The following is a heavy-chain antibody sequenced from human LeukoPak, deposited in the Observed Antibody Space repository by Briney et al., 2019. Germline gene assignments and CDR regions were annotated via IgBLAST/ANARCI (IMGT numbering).Heavy chain of an antibody. J-gene: IGHJ4*02. CDR1: GFTFSSYS. D-gene: IGHD2-8*01. CDR2: ISSSSSYI. CDR3: ARENIVLMVYAIDE. Sequence: NPGGSLRLSCAASGFTFSSYSMNWVRQAPGKGLEWVSSISSSSSYIYYADSVKGRFTISRDNAKNSLYLQMNSLRAEDTAVYYCARENIVLMVYAIDEWGQGTLVTVSS. V-gene: IGHV3-21*01.